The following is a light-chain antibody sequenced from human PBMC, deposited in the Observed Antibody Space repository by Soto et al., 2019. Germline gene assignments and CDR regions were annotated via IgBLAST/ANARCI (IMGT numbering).Light chain of an antibody. Sequence: QSALTQPASVSGSPGQSISISCTGSSSDVGAYNYVAWYQQKPGKAPKLLIYEVDHRPSGISLRFSGSKSGNTASLTISGLQTEDEADYYCCSYAGNSAFVFGGGTKLTVL. CDR3: CSYAGNSAFV. CDR2: EVD. V-gene: IGLV2-14*01. J-gene: IGLJ2*01. CDR1: SSDVGAYNY.